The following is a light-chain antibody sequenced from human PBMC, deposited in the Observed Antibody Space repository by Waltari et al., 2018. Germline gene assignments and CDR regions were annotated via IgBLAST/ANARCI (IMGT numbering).Light chain of an antibody. CDR3: HQYHKWPRELS. CDR1: HHINND. Sequence: IVMTQSPATVSLSPGERATLSCRASHHINNDLAWYQQTPGQPPRLLIYDASTRATGVPVRFSGSGSGTDFTLTISSLQSEDFAVYYCHQYHKWPRELSFGGGTEVEIK. J-gene: IGKJ4*01. V-gene: IGKV3-15*01. CDR2: DAS.